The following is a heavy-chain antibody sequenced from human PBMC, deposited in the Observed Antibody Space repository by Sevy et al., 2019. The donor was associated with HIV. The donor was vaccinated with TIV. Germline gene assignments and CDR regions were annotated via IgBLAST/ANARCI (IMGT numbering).Heavy chain of an antibody. V-gene: IGHV1-2*02. CDR1: GYTFTGYY. Sequence: ASVKVSCKASGYTFTGYYIHWVRQAPGLGLEWMGWISPNSGGTNYAQKFQGRVTMNRDTSISTAYMELSRLKSNDTAVYYCTRGPSGFSGSDLAYWGQGTLVTVSS. CDR3: TRGPSGFSGSDLAY. J-gene: IGHJ4*02. CDR2: ISPNSGGT. D-gene: IGHD3-22*01.